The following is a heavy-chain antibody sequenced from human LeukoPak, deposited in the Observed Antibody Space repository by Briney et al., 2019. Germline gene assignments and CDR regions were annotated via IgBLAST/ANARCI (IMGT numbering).Heavy chain of an antibody. V-gene: IGHV4-34*01. CDR2: INHSSST. J-gene: IGHJ5*02. D-gene: IGHD2-2*01. Sequence: SETLSLTCAVYGGSFSGYYWSWIRQPPGKGLEWIGEINHSSSTNYNPSLKRRSTISVDTSKNQYSLKLSSVTAADTAVYYCARNPDCSSTSCYGSNWFDPWGQGTLVTVSS. CDR1: GGSFSGYY. CDR3: ARNPDCSSTSCYGSNWFDP.